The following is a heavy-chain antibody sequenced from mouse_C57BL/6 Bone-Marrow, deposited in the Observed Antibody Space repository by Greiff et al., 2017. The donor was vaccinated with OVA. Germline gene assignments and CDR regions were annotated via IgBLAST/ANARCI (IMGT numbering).Heavy chain of an antibody. CDR3: ASYYDYDGGPDY. D-gene: IGHD2-4*01. Sequence: QVQLQQPGAELVKPGASVKLSCKASGYTFTSYWMQWVKQRPGQGLERIGEIDPSDSYTNYNQKFKGKATLTVDTSSSTAYMQLSSLTSEDSAVYYCASYYDYDGGPDYWGQGTTLTVSS. V-gene: IGHV1-50*01. J-gene: IGHJ2*01. CDR1: GYTFTSYW. CDR2: IDPSDSYT.